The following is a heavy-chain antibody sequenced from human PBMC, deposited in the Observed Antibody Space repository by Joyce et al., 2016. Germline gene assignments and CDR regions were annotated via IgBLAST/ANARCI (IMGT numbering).Heavy chain of an antibody. CDR1: GFSLTGDALV. CDR3: ARVFGWVIMDY. Sequence: HITLKESGPTLVKPTQTLTLTCTVSGFSLTGDALVVGWIRQPPGKALEWLALIHWNDDKFFSPSLKRRLTISKDTSKNQVALRETNMDPTETATYHCARVFGWVIMDYWGQGTLVTVSS. J-gene: IGHJ4*02. D-gene: IGHD3-3*01. V-gene: IGHV2-5*01. CDR2: IHWNDDK.